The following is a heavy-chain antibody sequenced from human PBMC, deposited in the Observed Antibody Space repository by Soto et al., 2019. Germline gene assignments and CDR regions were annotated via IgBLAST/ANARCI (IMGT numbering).Heavy chain of an antibody. J-gene: IGHJ6*02. V-gene: IGHV3-23*01. CDR2: ISASGDST. CDR1: GFIFHTYA. Sequence: PGGSLRLSCVASGFIFHTYAMNWVRQAPGKGLEWVSAISASGDSTFYADSLRGRFTISRDNSKDTLYLQMNSLTAEDTALYYCSKGTGTTRLYSMDVCGQGTTVTVSS. CDR3: SKGTGTTRLYSMDV. D-gene: IGHD1-7*01.